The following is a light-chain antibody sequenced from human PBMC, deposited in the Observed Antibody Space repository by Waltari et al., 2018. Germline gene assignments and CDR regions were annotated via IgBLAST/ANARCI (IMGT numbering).Light chain of an antibody. V-gene: IGKV1-33*01. Sequence: DIQMTQSPSSLSASVGDRVTITCQASQHVSKYLNWYQQKPGKAPNLLIYEASNLQRGVPSRFSGSGSGTHFTFTISSLQPEDIATYYCQQYYNVPRTFGQGKRLEIK. CDR2: EAS. CDR1: QHVSKY. J-gene: IGKJ5*01. CDR3: QQYYNVPRT.